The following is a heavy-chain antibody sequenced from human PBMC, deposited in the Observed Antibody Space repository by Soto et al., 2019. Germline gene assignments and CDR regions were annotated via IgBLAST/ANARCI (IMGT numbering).Heavy chain of an antibody. Sequence: GASVKVSFKASGYTFTNFCISWVRQAPGQGLEWMGWMNPNSGKTGYAQKFQGRVTMTRNTSISTAYMELSSLRSEDTAVYYCARGQGLRAYYYYGMDVWGQGTTVTVSS. J-gene: IGHJ6*02. V-gene: IGHV1-8*01. D-gene: IGHD5-12*01. CDR3: ARGQGLRAYYYYGMDV. CDR2: MNPNSGKT. CDR1: GYTFTNFC.